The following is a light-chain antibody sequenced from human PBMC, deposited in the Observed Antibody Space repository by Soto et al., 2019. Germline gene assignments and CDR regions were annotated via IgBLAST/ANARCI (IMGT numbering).Light chain of an antibody. CDR1: QRISISY. Sequence: EIVLTQSPGTLSLSPGERATLSCRASQRISISYLAWYQQRPGQAPSLLIYGTSSRATGIPDRFSGSGSGTDFTLTISRLAPEDFAVYYCQQYGGSPWTFGQGTKVEIK. V-gene: IGKV3-20*01. CDR3: QQYGGSPWT. CDR2: GTS. J-gene: IGKJ1*01.